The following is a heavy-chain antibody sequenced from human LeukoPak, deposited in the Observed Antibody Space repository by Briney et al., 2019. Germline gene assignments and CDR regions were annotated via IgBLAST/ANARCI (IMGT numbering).Heavy chain of an antibody. J-gene: IGHJ2*01. D-gene: IGHD4-17*01. V-gene: IGHV3-7*01. Sequence: PGGSLRLSCSASEFTFSNFWMSWVRQAPGKGPEWVANIKQDGSEKYYVDSVKGRFTISRDNAETSLHLQMNSLRAEDTAVYYCAREGNHGDYWYFDLWGRGTLVTVSS. CDR1: EFTFSNFW. CDR3: AREGNHGDYWYFDL. CDR2: IKQDGSEK.